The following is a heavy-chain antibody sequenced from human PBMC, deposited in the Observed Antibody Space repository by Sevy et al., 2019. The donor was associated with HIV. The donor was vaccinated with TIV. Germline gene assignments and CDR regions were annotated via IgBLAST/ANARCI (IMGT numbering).Heavy chain of an antibody. Sequence: GGSLRLSCAASGFTFSSYSMNWVRQAPGKGLEWVSSISSSSSYIYYADSVKGRFTISRDNAKNSLYLQMNSLRAEDTVVYYCARDLGTTFVAWFDPWGQGTLVTVSS. V-gene: IGHV3-21*01. CDR1: GFTFSSYS. D-gene: IGHD1-7*01. J-gene: IGHJ5*02. CDR3: ARDLGTTFVAWFDP. CDR2: ISSSSSYI.